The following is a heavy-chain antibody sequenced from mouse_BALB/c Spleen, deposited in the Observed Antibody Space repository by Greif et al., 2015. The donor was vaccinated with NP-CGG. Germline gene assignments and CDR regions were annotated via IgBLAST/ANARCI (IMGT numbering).Heavy chain of an antibody. J-gene: IGHJ4*01. CDR1: GFTFTAYY. CDR3: ARPYFDYEDFYAMDY. D-gene: IGHD2-4*01. Sequence: EVQLVESGGGLVQPGGSLRLSCATSGFTFTAYYMSWVRQPPGKALEWLGFIRNKANDYTTEYSASVKGRFTISRDNSQSILYLQMNTLRAEDSATYYCARPYFDYEDFYAMDYWGQGTSVTVSS. V-gene: IGHV7-3*02. CDR2: IRNKANDYTT.